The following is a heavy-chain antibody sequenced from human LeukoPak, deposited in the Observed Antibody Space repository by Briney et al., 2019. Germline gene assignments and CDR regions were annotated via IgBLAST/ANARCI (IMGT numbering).Heavy chain of an antibody. CDR2: IYYSGST. CDR1: GGSISSSSYY. Sequence: SETLSLTCTVSGGSISSSSYYWGWIRQPPGKGLEWIGYIYYSGSTNYNPSLKSRVTISVHTSKNQFSLKLRSVTAADTAVYYCARVTGYVIEDYFDYWGQGTLVTVSS. CDR3: ARVTGYVIEDYFDY. V-gene: IGHV4-61*05. J-gene: IGHJ4*02. D-gene: IGHD3-22*01.